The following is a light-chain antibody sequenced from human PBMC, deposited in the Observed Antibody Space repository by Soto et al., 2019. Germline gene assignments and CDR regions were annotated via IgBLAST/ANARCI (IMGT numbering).Light chain of an antibody. J-gene: IGLJ2*01. Sequence: QLVLTQPPSASGTPGQRVTISCSGSSSNLGRHYVYWYQQLPGTAPKLLIYRNNQRPSGVPDRFSGSKSGTSASLAISGLRSEDEADYYCAAWDDNLSGLFGGGTKLTVL. CDR1: SSNLGRHY. CDR3: AAWDDNLSGL. V-gene: IGLV1-47*01. CDR2: RNN.